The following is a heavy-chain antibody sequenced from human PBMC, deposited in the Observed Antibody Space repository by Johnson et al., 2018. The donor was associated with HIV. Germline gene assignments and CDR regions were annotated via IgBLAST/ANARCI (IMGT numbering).Heavy chain of an antibody. J-gene: IGHJ3*02. D-gene: IGHD2-21*02. CDR1: GFTFSSYA. V-gene: IGHV3-30*04. Sequence: QVQLVESGGGVVQPGRSLRLSCAASGFTFSSYAMHWVRQAPGKGLEWVAVISSDGSNKYYADSVKGRFTMSRDNSKNTLYLQMKSLRAEDTAIYYCAKDDNLGVWYSDAFDIWGQGTVVTVSS. CDR2: ISSDGSNK. CDR3: AKDDNLGVWYSDAFDI.